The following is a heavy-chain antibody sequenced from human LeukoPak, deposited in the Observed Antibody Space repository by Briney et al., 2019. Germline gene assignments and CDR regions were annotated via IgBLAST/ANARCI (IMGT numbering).Heavy chain of an antibody. CDR2: IYYSGST. D-gene: IGHD2-15*01. J-gene: IGHJ4*02. CDR3: ARVYITKWSLGY. V-gene: IGHV4-39*01. CDR1: GGPISSTAEY. Sequence: SEPLSLTCTVSGGPISSTAEYWGWICRPPGEGLEWIGNIYYSGSTFNNPSHKSRVTISVATSMSQFSLKLSTVTSIDAAIYYCARVYITKWSLGYWGRGTLVTVSS.